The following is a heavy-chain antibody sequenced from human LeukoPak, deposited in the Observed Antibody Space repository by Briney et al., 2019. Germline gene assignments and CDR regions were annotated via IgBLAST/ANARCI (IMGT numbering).Heavy chain of an antibody. J-gene: IGHJ3*02. D-gene: IGHD1-14*01. Sequence: GGSLRLSCAASGFTFSSYSMNWVRQAPGKGLEWVSYISSSSSTIYYADSVKGRFTISRDNAKNSLYLQMNSLRAEDTAVYYCARDVYPRSSGHDAFDIWGQGTMVTVSS. CDR1: GFTFSSYS. CDR3: ARDVYPRSSGHDAFDI. V-gene: IGHV3-48*01. CDR2: ISSSSSTI.